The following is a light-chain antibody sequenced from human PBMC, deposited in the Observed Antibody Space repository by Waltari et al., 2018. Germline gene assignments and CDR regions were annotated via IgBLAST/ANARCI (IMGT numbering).Light chain of an antibody. Sequence: DIPMTQSPSSVSASVGDRVTLTCRASQAISSRLAWYQQKPGKAPKLLFFDASSLHTGVPSSFSGSGSGTDFTLTIRSLQPEDFATYYCQQVNSFPRTFGQGTKVEVK. CDR2: DAS. J-gene: IGKJ1*01. CDR3: QQVNSFPRT. V-gene: IGKV1-12*01. CDR1: QAISSR.